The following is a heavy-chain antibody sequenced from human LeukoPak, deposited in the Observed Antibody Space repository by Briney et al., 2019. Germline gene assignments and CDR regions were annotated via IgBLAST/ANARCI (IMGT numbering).Heavy chain of an antibody. CDR2: ISSSSSYI. V-gene: IGHV3-21*01. J-gene: IGHJ4*02. CDR1: GFTFSSYS. Sequence: GGSLRLSCAASGFTFSSYSMNWVRQAPGKGLEWVSSISSSSSYIYYADSVKGRFTISRDNAKNSLYLQMNSLRAEDTAVYYCARSDYYGSGSSLYYFGYWGQGTLVTVSS. D-gene: IGHD3-10*01. CDR3: ARSDYYGSGSSLYYFGY.